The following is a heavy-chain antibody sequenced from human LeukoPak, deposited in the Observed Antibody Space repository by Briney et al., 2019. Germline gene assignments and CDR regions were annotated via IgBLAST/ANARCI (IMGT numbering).Heavy chain of an antibody. J-gene: IGHJ4*02. CDR1: GSTVSSNY. CDR2: IYSGGST. Sequence: PGGSLRLSCAASGSTVSSNYMSWVRQAPGKGLEWVSVIYSGGSTYYADSVKGRFTISRDNSKNTLYLQMNSLRAEDTAVYYCARSYCSGGSCYMSAFDYWGQGTLVTVSS. D-gene: IGHD2-15*01. V-gene: IGHV3-53*01. CDR3: ARSYCSGGSCYMSAFDY.